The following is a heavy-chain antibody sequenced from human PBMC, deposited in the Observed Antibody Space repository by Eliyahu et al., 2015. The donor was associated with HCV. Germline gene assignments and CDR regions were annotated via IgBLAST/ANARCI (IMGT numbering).Heavy chain of an antibody. J-gene: IGHJ3*02. V-gene: IGHV3-21*01. CDR2: ISSTSSVI. CDR1: GFTFXXYS. CDR3: ARGGAGATSMDLFDI. Sequence: EVQLVESGGGLVKPGGSLRLSCTASGFTFXXYSINWVRQAPGKGLEWVSSISSTSSVISYADSVKGRFTISRDNAANSLFLQMNSLRAEDTAQYYCARGGAGATSMDLFDIWGQGTMVTVSS. D-gene: IGHD1-26*01.